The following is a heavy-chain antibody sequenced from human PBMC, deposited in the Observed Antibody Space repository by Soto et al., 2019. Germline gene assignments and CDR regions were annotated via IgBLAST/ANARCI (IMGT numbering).Heavy chain of an antibody. CDR2: IYYSGNT. D-gene: IGHD3-16*01. J-gene: IGHJ4*02. Sequence: QSLTCTVSGGSTSSDNYWSWIRQPPGKGLEWIGHIYYSGNTDYNPSLKSRLAISIDTSKNQFSLKLSSVTAADTAVYFCAREGGESSDGLYYFDSWGQGSLVTVSS. CDR1: GGSTSSDNY. V-gene: IGHV4-30-4*01. CDR3: AREGGESSDGLYYFDS.